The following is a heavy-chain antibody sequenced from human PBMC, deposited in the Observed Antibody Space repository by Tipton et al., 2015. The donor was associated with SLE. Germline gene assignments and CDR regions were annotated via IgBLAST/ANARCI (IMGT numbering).Heavy chain of an antibody. D-gene: IGHD6-13*01. Sequence: GSLRLSCAASGFTVSSNYMSWVRQAPGKGLEWVSVIYSGGSTYYADSVKGRFTISRDNSKNTLYLQMNSLRAKDTAVYYCARDSPGGAAAGNDAFDIWGQGTMVTVSS. V-gene: IGHV3-53*05. J-gene: IGHJ3*02. CDR1: GFTVSSNY. CDR3: ARDSPGGAAAGNDAFDI. CDR2: IYSGGST.